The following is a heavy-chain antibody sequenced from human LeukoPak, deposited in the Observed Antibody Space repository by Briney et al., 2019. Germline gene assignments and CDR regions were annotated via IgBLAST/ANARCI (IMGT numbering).Heavy chain of an antibody. CDR3: ARKQWLDSDWFDP. J-gene: IGHJ5*02. CDR1: GGSISSSSYY. D-gene: IGHD6-19*01. V-gene: IGHV4-39*07. Sequence: PSETLSLTCTVSGGSISSSSYYWGWIRQPPGKGLEWIGSIYYSGRTYYDPSLKSRVTISVDTSKNQFSLKLSSVTAADTAVYYCARKQWLDSDWFDPWGQGTLVTVSS. CDR2: IYYSGRT.